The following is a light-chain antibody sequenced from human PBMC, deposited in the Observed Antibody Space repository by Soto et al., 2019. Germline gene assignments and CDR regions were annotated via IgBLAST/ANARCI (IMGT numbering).Light chain of an antibody. V-gene: IGLV2-14*02. Sequence: QSALTQPASVSGSPGQSITISCTGTSSDVGSYNLVSWYQQHPGKAPKLIIYEVTKRPSGVPNRFFGSKSGNTASLTVSGLQAEDEADYFCMSYAGMYTYVFGTGTKLTVL. CDR1: SSDVGSYNL. CDR2: EVT. CDR3: MSYAGMYTYV. J-gene: IGLJ1*01.